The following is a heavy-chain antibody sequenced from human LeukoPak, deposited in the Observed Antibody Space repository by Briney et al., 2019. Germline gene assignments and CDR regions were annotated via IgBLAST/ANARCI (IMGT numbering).Heavy chain of an antibody. V-gene: IGHV1-2*02. Sequence: GASVKVSCKASGYTFTDSYMHWVRQAPGQGLEWMGWISPNSGDTGFAQKFQGRVTMTRDTSISTAYLELSRLRSDDTAVYYCVRSGYNWGFDYWGRGTLVTVSS. CDR2: ISPNSGDT. CDR1: GYTFTDSY. J-gene: IGHJ4*02. D-gene: IGHD1-1*01. CDR3: VRSGYNWGFDY.